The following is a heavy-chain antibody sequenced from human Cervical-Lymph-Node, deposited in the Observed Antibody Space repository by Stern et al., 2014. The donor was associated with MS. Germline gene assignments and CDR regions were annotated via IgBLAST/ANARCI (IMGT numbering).Heavy chain of an antibody. Sequence: EVQLVESGGGLVQPGGSLRLSCTSSRLTLSVYAINWVLQSPGKVLDWVSGISSGGDTTYYADSAKGRFTITRDNSKNTLYLQMNSLRADDTAVYYCARPATRYPGFYNYAMDVWGQGTTVTVSS. CDR3: ARPATRYPGFYNYAMDV. CDR1: RLTLSVYA. D-gene: IGHD3-9*01. CDR2: ISSGGDTT. J-gene: IGHJ6*02. V-gene: IGHV3-23*04.